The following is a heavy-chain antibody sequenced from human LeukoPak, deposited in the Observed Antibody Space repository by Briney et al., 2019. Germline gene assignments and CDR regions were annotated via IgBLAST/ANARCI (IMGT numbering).Heavy chain of an antibody. CDR3: AKGFLYYYYYGMDV. J-gene: IGHJ6*02. D-gene: IGHD2-21*01. CDR1: GFTFDDYA. CDR2: ISWNSDTI. V-gene: IGHV3-9*01. Sequence: PGGSLRLSCAASGFTFDDYAMHWVRQAPGKGLVWVSGISWNSDTIAYADSVKGRFTISRDNAKNSLYLQMNSLRPEDTALYYCAKGFLYYYYYGMDVWGQGTTVTVSS.